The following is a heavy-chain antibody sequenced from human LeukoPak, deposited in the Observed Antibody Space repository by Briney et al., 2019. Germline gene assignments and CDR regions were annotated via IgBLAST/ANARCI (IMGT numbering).Heavy chain of an antibody. CDR3: ARRIWSGYPFDY. CDR2: IYYSGST. J-gene: IGHJ4*02. Sequence: SETLSLTCTVSGGSISSSSYYWGWIRQPPGKGLEWIGSIYYSGSTYYNPSLKSRVTISVDTSKNQFSLKLSSVTAADTAVYYCARRIWSGYPFDYWGQGTLVTVSS. V-gene: IGHV4-39*01. D-gene: IGHD3-3*01. CDR1: GGSISSSSYY.